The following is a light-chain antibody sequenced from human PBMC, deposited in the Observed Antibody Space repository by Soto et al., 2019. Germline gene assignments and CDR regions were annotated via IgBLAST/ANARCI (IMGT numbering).Light chain of an antibody. CDR3: SSFEASNNLL. Sequence: QSVLTQPPSASGTPGQRVTISCSGSRSNIGSNHVYWYQQLPGTAPKVLIYSNNRWPSGVPDRFSGSMSGTSASLAISGLRSEDEADYYCSSFEASNNLLFGGGTKLTVL. J-gene: IGLJ2*01. CDR1: RSNIGSNH. V-gene: IGLV1-47*02. CDR2: SNN.